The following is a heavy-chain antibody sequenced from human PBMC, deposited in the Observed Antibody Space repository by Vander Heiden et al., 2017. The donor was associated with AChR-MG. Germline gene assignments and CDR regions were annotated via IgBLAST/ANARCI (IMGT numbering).Heavy chain of an antibody. D-gene: IGHD2-2*01. J-gene: IGHJ6*03. CDR3: ARINTAIVVDLTYYYYYMDV. CDR1: AGSISSGGYY. V-gene: IGHV4-31*03. Sequence: QVQLQEPGPGLVQPSQTLSLTCTVSAGSISSGGYYWGRSPQHPGKGRKWMGYIYYSGSTYYNPSLKSRVTISVETSKNQFSLKLSSVTAADTAVYYCARINTAIVVDLTYYYYYMDVWGKGTTVTVSS. CDR2: IYYSGST.